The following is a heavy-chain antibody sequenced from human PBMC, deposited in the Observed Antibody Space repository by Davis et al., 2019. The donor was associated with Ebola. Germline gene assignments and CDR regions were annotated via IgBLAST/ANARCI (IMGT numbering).Heavy chain of an antibody. Sequence: GESLKISCKVSGYGFTSYWINWVRHVPGKGLEWMGRIDPSDSYMNYSPSFQGHVTISVDKSISTAYLQWSSLKASDTAMYYCARRRGFSSGWYVDYWGQGTLVTVSS. J-gene: IGHJ4*02. CDR2: IDPSDSYM. V-gene: IGHV5-10-1*01. D-gene: IGHD6-19*01. CDR3: ARRRGFSSGWYVDY. CDR1: GYGFTSYW.